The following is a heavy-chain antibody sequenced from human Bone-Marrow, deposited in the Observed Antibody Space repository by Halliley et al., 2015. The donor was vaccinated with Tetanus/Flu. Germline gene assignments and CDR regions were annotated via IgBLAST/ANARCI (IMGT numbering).Heavy chain of an antibody. CDR3: ARGRRTPDY. CDR2: IYDSGTT. Sequence: KGLECIGYIYDSGTTYYNSSLNSRVSISRDTSKNQFSLELDSVTAADTAVYYCARGRRTPDYWGQGTLVTVSS. V-gene: IGHV4-31*02. J-gene: IGHJ4*02.